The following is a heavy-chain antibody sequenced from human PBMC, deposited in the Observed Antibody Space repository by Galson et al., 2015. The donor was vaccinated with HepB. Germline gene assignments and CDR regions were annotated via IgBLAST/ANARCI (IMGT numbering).Heavy chain of an antibody. D-gene: IGHD2-2*01. CDR3: ARGYCSSTSCYPGY. CDR1: GFTVSSNY. Sequence: SLRLSCAASGFTVSSNYMSWVRQTPGKGLEWVSVIYSGGSTYYADSVKGRFTISRDNSKNTLYLQMNSLRAEDTAVYYCARGYCSSTSCYPGYWGQGTLVTVSS. V-gene: IGHV3-53*01. CDR2: IYSGGST. J-gene: IGHJ4*02.